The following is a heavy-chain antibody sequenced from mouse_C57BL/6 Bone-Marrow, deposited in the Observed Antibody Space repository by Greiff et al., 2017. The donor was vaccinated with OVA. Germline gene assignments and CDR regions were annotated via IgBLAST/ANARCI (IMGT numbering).Heavy chain of an antibody. CDR3: ARDFMDLFDY. CDR2: ISDGGSYT. J-gene: IGHJ2*01. V-gene: IGHV5-4*01. Sequence: EVHLVESGGGLVKPGGSLKLSCAASGFTFSSYAMSWVRQTPEKRLEWVAIISDGGSYTYYPDNVKGRFTISRDNAKNNLYLQMSHLKSEDTAMYYCARDFMDLFDYWGQGTTLTVSS. D-gene: IGHD1-1*01. CDR1: GFTFSSYA.